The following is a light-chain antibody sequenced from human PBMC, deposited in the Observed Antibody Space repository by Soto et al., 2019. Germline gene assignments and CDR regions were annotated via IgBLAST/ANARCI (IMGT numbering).Light chain of an antibody. J-gene: IGKJ3*01. V-gene: IGKV3-20*01. CDR3: QQYGSSPVT. CDR2: GAS. CDR1: QSVSSSY. Sequence: EIVLTQSPCTLSLSPGERATLSCRASQSVSSSYLAWYQQKPGQAPRLLIYGASSRATGIPDRFSGSGSGTDFTLTISRLEPEDFAVYYCQQYGSSPVTFGPGNKVDIK.